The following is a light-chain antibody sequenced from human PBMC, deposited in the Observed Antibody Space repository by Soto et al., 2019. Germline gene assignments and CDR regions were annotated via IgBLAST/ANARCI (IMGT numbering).Light chain of an antibody. Sequence: AVQMTQSPSSLSASVGDRVTITCRASQGIRNDLGWYQQKPGKAPRLLIYGASTLQSGVPSRFSGGGSGTDFTLTISSLQPEDFATYYCLQDYNYPRTFGQGTKVEIK. CDR3: LQDYNYPRT. CDR1: QGIRND. J-gene: IGKJ1*01. CDR2: GAS. V-gene: IGKV1-6*01.